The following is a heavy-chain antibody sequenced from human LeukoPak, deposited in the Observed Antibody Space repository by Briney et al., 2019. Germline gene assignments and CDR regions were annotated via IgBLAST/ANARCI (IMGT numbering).Heavy chain of an antibody. D-gene: IGHD2-21*02. CDR1: GYTFSNYD. Sequence: ASVTVSCKPSGYTFSNYDISWVRQARGGRREWLGWMNPNNGQKSYAQKFQARVTMTWNTSISTAYMELNNLRSDDTAVYFWARGLTDFYYYYYMDVWGKGTTVTVSS. J-gene: IGHJ6*03. V-gene: IGHV1-8*02. CDR2: MNPNNGQK. CDR3: ARGLTDFYYYYYMDV.